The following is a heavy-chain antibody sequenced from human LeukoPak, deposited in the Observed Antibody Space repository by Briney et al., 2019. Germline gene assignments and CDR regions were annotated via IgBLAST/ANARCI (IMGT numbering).Heavy chain of an antibody. Sequence: RGSLRLSCAVSGITLSNYGMSWGRQAPGKGVEWVAGISGSGGSTNYADSVKGRCSISRDKPKNTLYLQMNSLRAEDTAVYFCAKRGVVIRVVVVGFHKEAYYFDSWGQGALVTVSS. D-gene: IGHD2-2*01. CDR2: ISGSGGST. J-gene: IGHJ4*02. CDR3: AKRGVVIRVVVVGFHKEAYYFDS. CDR1: GITLSNYG. V-gene: IGHV3-23*01.